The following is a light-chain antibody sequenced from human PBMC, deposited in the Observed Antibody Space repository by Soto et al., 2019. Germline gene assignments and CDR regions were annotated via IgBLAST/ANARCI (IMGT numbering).Light chain of an antibody. CDR2: AAS. J-gene: IGKJ2*01. CDR3: QKYNSAPYT. CDR1: QGISNY. V-gene: IGKV1-27*01. Sequence: DIQMTQSPSSLSASVGDRVTITCLVSQGISNYLACYQQKPGKVPKLLIYAASTLQSGVPSRFSGSGSGTDFTLTISSLQPEDVANYYCQKYNSAPYTFGQGKKLEIK.